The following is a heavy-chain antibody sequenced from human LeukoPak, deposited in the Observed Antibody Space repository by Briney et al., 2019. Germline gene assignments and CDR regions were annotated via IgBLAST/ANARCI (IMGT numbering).Heavy chain of an antibody. Sequence: GRSLRLSCADSGLTFRTSAMHWVRQAPGKGLEWVAVVSFAGSNENYADSVRGRFTISRDNSKNTLYLQMSGLRREDTAMYYCARGVGYTLVSWGQGTLVTVSA. CDR3: ARGVGYTLVS. D-gene: IGHD5-24*01. J-gene: IGHJ5*02. CDR2: VSFAGSNE. V-gene: IGHV3-30-3*01. CDR1: GLTFRTSA.